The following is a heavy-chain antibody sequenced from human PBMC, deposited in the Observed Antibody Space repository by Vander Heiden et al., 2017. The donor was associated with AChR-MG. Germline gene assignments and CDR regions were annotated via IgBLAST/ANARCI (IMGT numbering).Heavy chain of an antibody. J-gene: IGHJ5*02. D-gene: IGHD6-19*01. CDR2: ISGSGGST. V-gene: IGHV3-23*01. CDR1: GFTFSSYA. Sequence: EVQLLESGGGLVQPGGSLRLSCAASGFTFSSYAVSWVRQAPGKGLEWVSAISGSGGSTYYADSVKGRFTISRDNSKNTLYLQMNSLRAEDTAVYYCGRLVAVGSGFARGGAFDPWGQGTLVTVSS. CDR3: GRLVAVGSGFARGGAFDP.